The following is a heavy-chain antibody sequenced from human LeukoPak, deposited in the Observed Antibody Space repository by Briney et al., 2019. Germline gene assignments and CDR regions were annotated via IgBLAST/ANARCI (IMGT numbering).Heavy chain of an antibody. V-gene: IGHV1-2*02. CDR2: INPNSGGT. J-gene: IGHJ4*02. Sequence: GASVKVSCKASGYTFIGNYMHWVRQAPGQGLEWMGWINPNSGGTNYAQKFQGRVTMTRDTSISTAYMELSRLRSDDTAVYYCAREWGIAAAGTGYWGQGTLVTISS. CDR3: AREWGIAAAGTGY. D-gene: IGHD6-13*01. CDR1: GYTFIGNY.